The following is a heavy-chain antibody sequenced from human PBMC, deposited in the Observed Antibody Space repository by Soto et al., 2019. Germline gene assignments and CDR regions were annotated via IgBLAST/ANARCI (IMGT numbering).Heavy chain of an antibody. CDR1: GYSFTTFW. D-gene: IGHD3-3*01. J-gene: IGHJ6*02. CDR2: IYPGDSDT. CDR3: ARQMGLASGRRINPHYNGVDV. Sequence: EVQLVQSGAEVKKPGESLKISCKASGYSFTTFWLGWVRQTPGKGLEWMGTIYPGDSDTRYSPSFQGQVTISADKSITTAYLQWSSLKASDTAMYYCARQMGLASGRRINPHYNGVDVWGQGTTVTVSS. V-gene: IGHV5-51*01.